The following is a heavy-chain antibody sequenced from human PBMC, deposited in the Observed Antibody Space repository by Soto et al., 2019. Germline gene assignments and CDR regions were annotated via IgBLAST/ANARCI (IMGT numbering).Heavy chain of an antibody. CDR1: GFTFSSYG. J-gene: IGHJ4*02. V-gene: IGHV3-30*18. CDR2: ISYDGSNK. CDR3: AKEGRREASACDC. Sequence: QVQLVESGGGVVQPGRSLRLSCAASGFTFSSYGMHWVRQAPGKGLEWVAVISYDGSNKYYAESVKGRFTIPRDNTKNTPYRQTNSLGAEDTAVSYCAKEGRREASACDCWGQGTMVTVSS.